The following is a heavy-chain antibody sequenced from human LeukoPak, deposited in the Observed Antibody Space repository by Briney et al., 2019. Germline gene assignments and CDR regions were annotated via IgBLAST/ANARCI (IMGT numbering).Heavy chain of an antibody. CDR1: GGSISSGSYY. J-gene: IGHJ6*03. CDR2: IYTSGST. Sequence: SETLSLTCTVSGGSISSGSYYWSWIRQPAGKGLEWIGRIYTSGSTNYNPSPKSRVTISVDTSKNQFSLKLSSVTAADTAVYYCAKTGLRVSIAARWYYYYYMDVWGKGTTVTVSS. CDR3: AKTGLRVSIAARWYYYYYMDV. V-gene: IGHV4-61*02. D-gene: IGHD6-6*01.